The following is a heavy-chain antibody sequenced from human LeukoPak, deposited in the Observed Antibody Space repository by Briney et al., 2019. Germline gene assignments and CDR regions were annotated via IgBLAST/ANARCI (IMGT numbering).Heavy chain of an antibody. CDR2: IYYSGST. CDR3: ARGIYSGYDYGY. V-gene: IGHV4-59*01. D-gene: IGHD5-12*01. J-gene: IGHJ4*02. Sequence: SETLSLTCTASGGSISSYYWSWIRQPPGKGLEWIGYIYYSGSTNYNPSLKSRVTISVDTSKNQFSLKLSSVTAADTAVYYCARGIYSGYDYGYWGQGTLVTVSS. CDR1: GGSISSYY.